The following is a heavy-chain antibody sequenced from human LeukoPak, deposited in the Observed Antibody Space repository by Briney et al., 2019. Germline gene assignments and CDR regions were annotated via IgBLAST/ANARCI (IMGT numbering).Heavy chain of an antibody. D-gene: IGHD3-22*01. J-gene: IGHJ4*02. CDR1: GYTFTSCG. CDR3: ARDPGPIYYDSSGYYSPFEY. Sequence: GASVKVSCKASGYTFTSCGISWVRQAPGQGLEWMGWISAYNGNTNYAQKLQGRVTMTTDTSTSTAYMELRSLRSDDTAVYYCARDPGPIYYDSSGYYSPFEYWGQGTLVTVSS. CDR2: ISAYNGNT. V-gene: IGHV1-18*01.